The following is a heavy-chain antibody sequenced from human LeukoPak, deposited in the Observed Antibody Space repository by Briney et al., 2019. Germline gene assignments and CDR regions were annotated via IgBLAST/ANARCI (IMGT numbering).Heavy chain of an antibody. D-gene: IGHD2-21*02. J-gene: IGHJ5*02. CDR3: ARRGVTNWFDP. CDR2: ISSSSSYI. Sequence: PGGSLRLSCAASGFTFSSYGMSWVRQAPGKGLEWVSSISSSSSYIYYADSVKGRFTISRDNAKNSLYLQMNSLRAEDTAVYYCARRGVTNWFDPWGQGTLVTVSS. V-gene: IGHV3-21*01. CDR1: GFTFSSYG.